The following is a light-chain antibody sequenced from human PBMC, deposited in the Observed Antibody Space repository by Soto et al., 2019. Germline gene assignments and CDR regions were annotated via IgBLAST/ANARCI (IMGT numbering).Light chain of an antibody. CDR1: SSDIGAHDY. CDR2: GVT. CDR3: GSHTSGSTGV. J-gene: IGLJ1*01. V-gene: IGLV2-14*01. Sequence: QSALTQPASVSGSPGQSIAISCTGTSSDIGAHDYVSWYQQHPDKAPKLIIYGVTKRPSGVSTRFSGSKSGNTASLTISGLQAEDEGDYYCGSHTSGSTGVFGTGTKVTVL.